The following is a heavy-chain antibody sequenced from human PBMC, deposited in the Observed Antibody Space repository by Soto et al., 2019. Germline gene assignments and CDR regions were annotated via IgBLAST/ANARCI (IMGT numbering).Heavy chain of an antibody. Sequence: SETMSLTCAVYGGSLRVYYWSLRRQTPGKGLEWIGETDHSGSTNYNPSLKSRVTISLDTPRKEISLRLSSVTAADTAVYYCARNDYGDYRPVYWGQGTLVTISS. CDR1: GGSLRVYY. CDR2: TDHSGST. CDR3: ARNDYGDYRPVY. J-gene: IGHJ4*02. V-gene: IGHV4-34*01. D-gene: IGHD4-17*01.